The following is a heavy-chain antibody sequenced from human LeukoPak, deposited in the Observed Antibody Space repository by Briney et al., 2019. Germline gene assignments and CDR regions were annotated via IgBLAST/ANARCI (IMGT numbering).Heavy chain of an antibody. V-gene: IGHV3-15*01. J-gene: IGHJ6*03. CDR1: GFTFSSYS. CDR3: TTDLTTVTTRYYYYYYYMDV. CDR2: IKSKTDGGTT. D-gene: IGHD4-17*01. Sequence: GGSLRLSCAASGFTFSSYSMNWVRQAPGKGLEWVGRIKSKTDGGTTDYAAPVKGRFTISRDDSKNTLYLQMNSLKTEDTAVYYCTTDLTTVTTRYYYYYYYMDVWGKGTTVTVSS.